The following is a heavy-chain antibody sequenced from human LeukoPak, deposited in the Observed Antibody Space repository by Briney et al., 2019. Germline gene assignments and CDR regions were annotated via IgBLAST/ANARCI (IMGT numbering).Heavy chain of an antibody. Sequence: GGSLRLSCAASEVTVTNNYMSWVRQAPGKGLEWVSNISGGVGSTYYADSVKGRFTISRDNSKNTLYLQMNSLRAEDTAIYYCAKSGSNRFDYWGQGTLVTVSS. CDR3: AKSGSNRFDY. CDR2: ISGGVGST. J-gene: IGHJ4*02. CDR1: EVTVTNNY. V-gene: IGHV3-23*01. D-gene: IGHD5-24*01.